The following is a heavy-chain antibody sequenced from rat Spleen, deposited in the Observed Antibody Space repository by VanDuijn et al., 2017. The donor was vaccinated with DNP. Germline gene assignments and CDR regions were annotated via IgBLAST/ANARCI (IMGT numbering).Heavy chain of an antibody. Sequence: EVHLVESGGGSVQPGRSLKLSCAASGFTFSDYNMAWVRQAPKKGLEWVATISYDGSSTYYRDSVKGRFTISRDNAKSTLYLQMDSLRSEDTATYYCASLNNYNWFAYWGQGTLVTVSS. CDR1: GFTFSDYN. CDR3: ASLNNYNWFAY. D-gene: IGHD1-10*01. V-gene: IGHV5-7*01. CDR2: ISYDGSST. J-gene: IGHJ3*01.